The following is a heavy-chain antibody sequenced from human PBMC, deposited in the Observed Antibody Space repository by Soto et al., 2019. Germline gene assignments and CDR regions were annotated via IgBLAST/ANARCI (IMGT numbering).Heavy chain of an antibody. CDR3: ARHLALAGNY. D-gene: IGHD6-19*01. CDR1: GFTFSSYA. CDR2: ISSTSPYT. Sequence: GGSLRLSCAASGFTFSSYAMNWVRQTQEKGLEWVSSISSTSPYTHYSDSVKGRFTISRDNANNSLFLQMNSLRAEDTATYYCARHLALAGNYWGQGVLVTVS. V-gene: IGHV3-21*01. J-gene: IGHJ4*02.